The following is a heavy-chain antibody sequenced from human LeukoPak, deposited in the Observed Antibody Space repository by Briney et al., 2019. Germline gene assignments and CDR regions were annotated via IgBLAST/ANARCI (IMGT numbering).Heavy chain of an antibody. D-gene: IGHD2-15*01. CDR1: GGTFSSYA. Sequence: ASVKVSCKASGGTFSSYAISWVRQAPGQGLEWMGGIIPIFGTANYAQKFQGRVTITADESTSTAYMELSSLRSEDTAVYCCARMGAAADFDYWGQGTLVTVSS. CDR3: ARMGAAADFDY. CDR2: IIPIFGTA. V-gene: IGHV1-69*13. J-gene: IGHJ4*02.